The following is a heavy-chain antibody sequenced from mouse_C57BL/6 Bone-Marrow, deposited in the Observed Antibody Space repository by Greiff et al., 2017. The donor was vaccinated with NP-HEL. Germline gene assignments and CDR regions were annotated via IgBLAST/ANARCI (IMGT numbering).Heavy chain of an antibody. CDR2: IYPRSGNT. V-gene: IGHV1-81*01. CDR1: GYTFTSYG. CDR3: AREKYYYGSS. D-gene: IGHD1-1*01. Sequence: VQLQQSGAELARPGASVKLSCKASGYTFTSYGISWVKQRTGQGLEWIGEIYPRSGNTYYNEKFKGKATLTADKSSSTAYMELRSLTSEDSAVYFCAREKYYYGSSWGQGTLVTVSA. J-gene: IGHJ3*01.